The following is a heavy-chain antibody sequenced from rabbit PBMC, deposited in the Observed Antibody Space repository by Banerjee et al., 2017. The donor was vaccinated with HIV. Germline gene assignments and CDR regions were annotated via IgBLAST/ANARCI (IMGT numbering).Heavy chain of an antibody. Sequence: QSLEESGGGLVKPEGSLTLTCTASGFSFSSSYYMCWVRQAPGKGLEWIACIYAGSSGSTYYARWAKGRFTISKTSSTTVTLQMTSLTAADTATYFCARGAWYADQGVAAFNLWGPGTLVTVS. V-gene: IGHV1S40*01. D-gene: IGHD4-2*01. CDR3: ARGAWYADQGVAAFNL. CDR2: IYAGSSGST. CDR1: GFSFSSSYY. J-gene: IGHJ4*01.